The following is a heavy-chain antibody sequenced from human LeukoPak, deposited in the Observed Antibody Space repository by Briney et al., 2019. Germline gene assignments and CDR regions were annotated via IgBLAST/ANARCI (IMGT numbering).Heavy chain of an antibody. D-gene: IGHD2-2*01. CDR3: ARDMGAGMGYCSSTSCPTYDAFDI. CDR2: IKQDGSEK. J-gene: IGHJ3*02. CDR1: GFTFSSYW. Sequence: GGSLRLSCAASGFTFSSYWMSWVRQAPGKGLEWVANIKQDGSEKYCVDSVKGRFTISRDNAKNSLYLQMNSLRAEDTAVYYCARDMGAGMGYCSSTSCPTYDAFDIWGQGTMVTVSS. V-gene: IGHV3-7*03.